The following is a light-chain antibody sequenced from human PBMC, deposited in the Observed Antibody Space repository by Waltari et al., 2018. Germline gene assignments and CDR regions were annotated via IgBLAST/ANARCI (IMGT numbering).Light chain of an antibody. V-gene: IGKV3-20*01. CDR1: QSVSRT. J-gene: IGKJ1*01. CDR2: DAS. Sequence: SCRASQSVSRTLAWYQQKPGQAPRLLIYDASTRATGITDRFSGSWSGTDFSLTISRLEPEDFAVYYCQKYGSLPAMFGQGTKVEVK. CDR3: QKYGSLPAM.